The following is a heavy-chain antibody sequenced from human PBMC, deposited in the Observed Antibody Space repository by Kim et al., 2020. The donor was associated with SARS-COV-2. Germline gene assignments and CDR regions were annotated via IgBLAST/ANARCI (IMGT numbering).Heavy chain of an antibody. CDR3: ARQLSLHRYFDP. CDR2: IYYTGNT. CDR1: GGAISSFY. D-gene: IGHD1-26*01. Sequence: SETLSLTCSVSGGAISSFYWSWIRQPPGKQLEWIGYIYYTGNTNSTPSLKSRVTISADTSKHQVSLKVRSVTAADTAIYYCARQLSLHRYFDPWGQGTL. J-gene: IGHJ5*02. V-gene: IGHV4-59*08.